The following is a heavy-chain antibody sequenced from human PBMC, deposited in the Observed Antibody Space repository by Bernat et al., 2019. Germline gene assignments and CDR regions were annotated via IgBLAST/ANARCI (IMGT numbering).Heavy chain of an antibody. Sequence: QVQLVESGGGVVQPGRSLRLSCVASGFNFSNYEMYWVRQTPGKGLEWVAFISDDGNDKYDADSVRGRFTISRDNSKSRLYLQMSSLRTEDTAVYYCARALGWIDPWGQGTLVTVSS. D-gene: IGHD3-16*01. CDR2: ISDDGNDK. J-gene: IGHJ5*02. CDR1: GFNFSNYE. V-gene: IGHV3-30*13. CDR3: ARALGWIDP.